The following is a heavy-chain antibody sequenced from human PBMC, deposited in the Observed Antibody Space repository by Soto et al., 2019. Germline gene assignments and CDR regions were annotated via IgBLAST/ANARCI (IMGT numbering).Heavy chain of an antibody. Sequence: GGSLRLSCAASGFTFSSYGMHWVRQAPGKGLEWVAVIWYDGSNKYYADSVKGRFTISRDNSKNTLYLQMNSLRAEDTAVYYCARDRIYLTGYYIDYWGQGTLVTVSS. CDR3: ARDRIYLTGYYIDY. V-gene: IGHV3-33*01. J-gene: IGHJ4*02. CDR1: GFTFSSYG. D-gene: IGHD3-9*01. CDR2: IWYDGSNK.